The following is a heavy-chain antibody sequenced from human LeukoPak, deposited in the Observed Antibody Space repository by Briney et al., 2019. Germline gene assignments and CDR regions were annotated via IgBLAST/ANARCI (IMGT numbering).Heavy chain of an antibody. CDR1: GYSISSGYY. J-gene: IGHJ3*02. CDR3: ASESYDILTGYYRPGAHGAFDI. D-gene: IGHD3-9*01. CDR2: IYHSGST. Sequence: SETLSLTCTVSGYSISSGYYWGWIRQPPGKGLEWIGSIYHSGSTYYNPSLKSRVTISVDTSKNQFSLKLSSVTAADTAVYYCASESYDILTGYYRPGAHGAFDIWGQGTMVTVSS. V-gene: IGHV4-38-2*02.